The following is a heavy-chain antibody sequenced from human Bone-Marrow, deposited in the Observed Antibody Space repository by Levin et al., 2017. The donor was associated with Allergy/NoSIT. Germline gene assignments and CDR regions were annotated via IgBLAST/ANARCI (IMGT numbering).Heavy chain of an antibody. J-gene: IGHJ4*02. Sequence: GGSLRLSCTASGFTFSDYYMTWIRQAPGKGLEWLAYISSSGTSKFYADSVRGRFAISRDNARNSLSLQLNSLRVADTSVSYCAKDDSSSVPWFVQPPPSFYFGRWGQGTLVAVSS. CDR3: AKDDSSSVPWFVQPPPSFYFGR. V-gene: IGHV3-11*01. CDR1: GFTFSDYY. CDR2: ISSSGTSK. D-gene: IGHD3-10*01.